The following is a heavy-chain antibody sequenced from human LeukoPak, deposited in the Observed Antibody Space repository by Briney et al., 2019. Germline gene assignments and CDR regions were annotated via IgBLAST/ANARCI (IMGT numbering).Heavy chain of an antibody. J-gene: IGHJ4*02. CDR3: AKHYYGSGSQKYYFDY. CDR1: GFTFSSYA. D-gene: IGHD3-10*01. CDR2: VRNDGGDK. Sequence: GGSLRLSCAASGFTFSSYAMSWVRQAPGKGLEWVTMVRNDGGDKYYADSVRGRFTISRDNSKNTLYLQMNSLRPEDTAVYYCAKHYYGSGSQKYYFDYWGQGTLVTVSS. V-gene: IGHV3-30*02.